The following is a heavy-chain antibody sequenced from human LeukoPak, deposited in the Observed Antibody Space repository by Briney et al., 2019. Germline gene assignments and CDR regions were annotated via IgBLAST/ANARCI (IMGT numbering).Heavy chain of an antibody. CDR3: ARDQLAMVRGAKYGMDV. D-gene: IGHD3-10*01. J-gene: IGHJ6*04. CDR2: IYDSGST. V-gene: IGHV4-31*03. CDR1: GGSISSGGYY. Sequence: PSETLSLTCTVSGGSISSGGYYWTWIRQHPGKGLAWIGYIYDSGSTYYNPSLKSRVTISVDTSKNQFSLKLSSVTAADTAVYYCARDQLAMVRGAKYGMDVWGKGTTVTVSS.